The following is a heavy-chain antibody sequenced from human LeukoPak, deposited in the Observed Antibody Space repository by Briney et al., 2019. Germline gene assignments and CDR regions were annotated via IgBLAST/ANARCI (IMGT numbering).Heavy chain of an antibody. J-gene: IGHJ5*02. CDR3: ARALPREWDVNWFDP. Sequence: SETLSLTCNVSGYPISSGYYWGWIRQPPGKGLEWIGNIHHSGIIYYNLSLKSRVTMSLDTSKNQYFLHLRSVTAADTAVYYCARALPREWDVNWFDPWGQGTLVTVSS. V-gene: IGHV4-38-2*02. D-gene: IGHD1-26*01. CDR1: GYPISSGYY. CDR2: IHHSGII.